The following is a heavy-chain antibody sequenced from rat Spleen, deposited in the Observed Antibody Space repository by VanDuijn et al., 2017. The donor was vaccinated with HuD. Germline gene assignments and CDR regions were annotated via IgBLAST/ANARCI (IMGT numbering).Heavy chain of an antibody. V-gene: IGHV2S61*01. Sequence: VQLKESGPGLVQPSQTLSLTCTVSGFSLSNYGVIWVRQPPGKGLEWMGVIWANGKTNSNSALKSRLSINRDTSQNQVFLKMNDLQTEDTAMYFCARDYGSNLGVDHWGQGVMVTVSS. D-gene: IGHD1-9*01. J-gene: IGHJ2*01. CDR2: IWANGKT. CDR1: GFSLSNYG. CDR3: ARDYGSNLGVDH.